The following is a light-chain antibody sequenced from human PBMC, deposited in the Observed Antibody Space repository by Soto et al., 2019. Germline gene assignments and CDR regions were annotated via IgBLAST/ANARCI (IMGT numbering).Light chain of an antibody. V-gene: IGLV2-14*01. CDR3: SSYTSSSAGV. CDR1: SSDVGGYNY. J-gene: IGLJ1*01. Sequence: QSALPQPASVSGSPGQSITISCTGTSSDVGGYNYVSWYQQHPGKAPKLMIYDVSNRPSGVSNRFSGSKSGSTASLTISGLQAEDEADYYCSSYTSSSAGVFGTGTKVTVL. CDR2: DVS.